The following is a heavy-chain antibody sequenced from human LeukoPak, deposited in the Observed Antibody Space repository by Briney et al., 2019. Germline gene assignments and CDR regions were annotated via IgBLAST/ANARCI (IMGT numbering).Heavy chain of an antibody. CDR1: GGSISSYY. J-gene: IGHJ6*03. V-gene: IGHV4-4*07. D-gene: IGHD3-16*02. Sequence: SETLSLTCTVSGGSISSYYWSWIRQLAGKGLEWIGRIYTSGSPNYNPSLKSRVTMSVDTSKNQFSLRLSSVTAAATAVYYCARGDYVWGSYRTYYMDVWGKGTTVTVSS. CDR2: IYTSGSP. CDR3: ARGDYVWGSYRTYYMDV.